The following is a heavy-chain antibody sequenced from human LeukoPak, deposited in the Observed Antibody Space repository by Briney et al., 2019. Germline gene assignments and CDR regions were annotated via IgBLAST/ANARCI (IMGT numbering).Heavy chain of an antibody. CDR3: ARDPDGDSSGYFDY. CDR1: GFTFSSYG. V-gene: IGHV3-30*02. J-gene: IGHJ4*02. D-gene: IGHD3-22*01. Sequence: GGSLRLSCAASGFTFSSYGMHWVRQAPGKGLEWVAFIRYDGSNKYYADSVKGRFTISRDNSKNTLYLQMNSLRAEDTAVYYCARDPDGDSSGYFDYWGQGTLVTVSS. CDR2: IRYDGSNK.